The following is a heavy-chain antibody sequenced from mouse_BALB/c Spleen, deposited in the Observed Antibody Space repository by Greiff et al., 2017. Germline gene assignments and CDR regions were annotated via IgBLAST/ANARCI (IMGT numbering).Heavy chain of an antibody. CDR2: IDPANGNT. J-gene: IGHJ4*01. Sequence: EVQGVESGAELVKPGASVKLSCTASGFNIKDTYMHWVKQRPEQGLEWIGRIDPANGNTKYDPKFQGKATITADTSSNTAYLQLSSLTSEDTAVYYCARGWYYAMDYWGQGTSVTVSS. CDR1: GFNIKDTY. D-gene: IGHD1-1*02. CDR3: ARGWYYAMDY. V-gene: IGHV14-3*02.